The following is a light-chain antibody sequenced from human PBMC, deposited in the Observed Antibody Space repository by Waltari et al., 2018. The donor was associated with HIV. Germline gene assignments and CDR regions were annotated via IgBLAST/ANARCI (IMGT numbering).Light chain of an antibody. CDR2: ENG. J-gene: IGLJ3*02. CDR1: SSNLGNAF. V-gene: IGLV1-51*01. Sequence: QSMLTQPPSLSAAPGQKLTISCSRSSSNLGNAFVSRYQHPPGAAPKRVIYENGDRPSGVPDRFAGSKAGASATLGITELQTGDEGDYYCGTWDSSLNAGVFGGGTKLTVL. CDR3: GTWDSSLNAGV.